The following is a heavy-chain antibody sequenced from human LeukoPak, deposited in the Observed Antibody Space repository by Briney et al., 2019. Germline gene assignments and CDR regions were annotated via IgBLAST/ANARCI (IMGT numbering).Heavy chain of an antibody. CDR2: IYSGGSK. J-gene: IGHJ4*01. V-gene: IGHV3-23*03. Sequence: PGGSLRLSCAASGFTFSSYGMSWVRQAPGKGLGWVSVIYSGGSKYYADSVKGRFTISRDNSKNTLYLQMNRLRAEDTAIYYCAKSNYYDTGGLYFRPYYFDYWGQGTLVTVSS. CDR3: AKSNYYDTGGLYFRPYYFDY. CDR1: GFTFSSYG. D-gene: IGHD3-22*01.